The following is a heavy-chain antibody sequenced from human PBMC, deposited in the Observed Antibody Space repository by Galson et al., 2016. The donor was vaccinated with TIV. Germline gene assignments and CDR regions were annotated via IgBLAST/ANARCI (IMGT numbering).Heavy chain of an antibody. Sequence: SLRLSCAASGFTFGGYVMNWVRRSPGKGLEWVSSISRGGSRIHSADSVKARFSISRDNTKSSLFLHMNSLRVEDTAVYYGARVRGSGDYSEGDALDVWGRGTVVTVSS. CDR2: ISRGGSRI. CDR3: ARVRGSGDYSEGDALDV. J-gene: IGHJ3*01. V-gene: IGHV3-21*01. CDR1: GFTFGGYV. D-gene: IGHD3-10*01.